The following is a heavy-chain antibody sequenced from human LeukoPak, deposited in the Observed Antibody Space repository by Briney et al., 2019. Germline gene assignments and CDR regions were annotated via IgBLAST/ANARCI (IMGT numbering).Heavy chain of an antibody. CDR3: ARVRDGYNYGSNWFDP. D-gene: IGHD5-18*01. V-gene: IGHV1-2*02. CDR2: INANSGGT. CDR1: GYTFIGYY. J-gene: IGHJ5*02. Sequence: ASVKVSRKASGYTFIGYYMHWVRQAPGQGLEWMGWINANSGGTNYAQKFQGRVTMTRDTSISTAYMELSRLRSDDTAVYYCARVRDGYNYGSNWFDPWGQGTLVTVSS.